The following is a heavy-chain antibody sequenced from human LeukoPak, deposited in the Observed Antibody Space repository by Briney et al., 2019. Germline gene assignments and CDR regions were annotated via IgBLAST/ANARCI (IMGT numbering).Heavy chain of an antibody. Sequence: GGSLRLSCAASGFTFSSYAMSWVPQAPGKGLEWVSAISGSGGSTYYADSVKGRFTISRDNSKNTLYLQMNSRRAEDTAVYYCAKDRWLARLGYFGWFDPWGQGTLVTVSS. J-gene: IGHJ5*02. CDR2: ISGSGGST. CDR1: GFTFSSYA. CDR3: AKDRWLARLGYFGWFDP. V-gene: IGHV3-23*01. D-gene: IGHD3-9*01.